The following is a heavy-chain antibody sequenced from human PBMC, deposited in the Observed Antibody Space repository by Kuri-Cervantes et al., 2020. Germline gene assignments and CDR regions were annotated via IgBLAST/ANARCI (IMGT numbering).Heavy chain of an antibody. CDR3: ARGGEVLLWFGAFDP. V-gene: IGHV3-30-3*01. D-gene: IGHD3-10*01. CDR1: GFTFRSYW. J-gene: IGHJ5*02. CDR2: ISYDGSNK. Sequence: GGSLRLSCAASGFTFRSYWMSWVRQAPGKGLEWVAVISYDGSNKYYADSVKGRFTISRDNSKNTLYLQMNSLRAEDTAVYYCARGGEVLLWFGAFDPWGQGTLVTVSS.